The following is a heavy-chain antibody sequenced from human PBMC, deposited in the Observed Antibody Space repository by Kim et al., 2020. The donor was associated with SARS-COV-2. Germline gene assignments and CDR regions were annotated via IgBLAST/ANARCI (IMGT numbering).Heavy chain of an antibody. Sequence: SETLSLTCTVSGFSITSGYYWGWIRQPPGKGLEWIESIYHSGSTYYNPSLKSRVTTSVDTSKNQFSLKLSSVTAADTAVYYCAREDYSVNYYYGMDVWGQGTTVTVSS. V-gene: IGHV4-38-2*02. D-gene: IGHD2-15*01. CDR2: IYHSGST. CDR1: GFSITSGYY. J-gene: IGHJ6*02. CDR3: AREDYSVNYYYGMDV.